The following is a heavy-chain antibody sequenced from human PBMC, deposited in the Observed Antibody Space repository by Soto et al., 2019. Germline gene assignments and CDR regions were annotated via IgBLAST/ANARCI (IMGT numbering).Heavy chain of an antibody. Sequence: QVQLQESRPGLVKPSQTLSLNCSVSGVSIHSGDYYWISIRQHAGQGLEWIGYIFYSGTTSYNPSLKSRVTISIDASKNQFSLELSSVTASDPAVYYCAKVRGHAFDIRGQGKMVTVSS. CDR1: GVSIHSGDYY. CDR2: IFYSGTT. CDR3: AKVRGHAFDI. J-gene: IGHJ3*02. V-gene: IGHV4-31*03. D-gene: IGHD3-10*01.